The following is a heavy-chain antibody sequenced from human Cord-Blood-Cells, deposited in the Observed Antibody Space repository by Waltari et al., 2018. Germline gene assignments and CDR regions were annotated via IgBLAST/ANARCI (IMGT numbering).Heavy chain of an antibody. J-gene: IGHJ4*02. V-gene: IGHV1-2*04. CDR1: GYTFTGYY. Sequence: QVQLVQSGAEVKKPGASVKVSCKASGYTFTGYYMHWVRQAPGQGLGWMGWINPNSGGTNEAQKCQGWGTITRDTSISTAYIEVSRLRSDYTAVYYFARDGRSSWFDYWGQGTLLTVSS. D-gene: IGHD6-13*01. CDR3: ARDGRSSWFDY. CDR2: INPNSGGT.